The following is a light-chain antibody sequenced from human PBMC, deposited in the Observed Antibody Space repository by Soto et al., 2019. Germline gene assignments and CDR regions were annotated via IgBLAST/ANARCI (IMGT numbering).Light chain of an antibody. CDR3: QQRSGWPRT. CDR2: DAS. J-gene: IGKJ2*01. Sequence: EIVLTQSPATLSLSPGERATLSCRASQSVNSFLAWYQQKPGQAPRLLIYDASNRAPGIPARFSGSGSGTDFPLTIRSLEPEDFALYYCQQRSGWPRTFGRGTNLEFK. V-gene: IGKV3-11*01. CDR1: QSVNSF.